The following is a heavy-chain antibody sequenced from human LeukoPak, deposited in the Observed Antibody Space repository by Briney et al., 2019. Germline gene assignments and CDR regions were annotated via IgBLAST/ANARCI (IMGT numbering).Heavy chain of an antibody. CDR3: ARTTNNDYGDYGEDY. D-gene: IGHD4-17*01. CDR1: GGSISSSNW. J-gene: IGHJ4*02. V-gene: IGHV4-4*02. Sequence: PSETLSLTCAVSGGSISSSNWWSWVRQPPGKGLEWIGEIYHSGSTNYNPSLKSRVTISVDKSKNQFSLKLSSVTAADTAVYYCARTTNNDYGDYGEDYWGQGTLVTVSS. CDR2: IYHSGST.